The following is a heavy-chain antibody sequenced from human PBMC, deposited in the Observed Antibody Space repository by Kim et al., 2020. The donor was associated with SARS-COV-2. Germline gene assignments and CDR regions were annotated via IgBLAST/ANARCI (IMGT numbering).Heavy chain of an antibody. V-gene: IGHV4-61*07. CDR3: ARHLTISNMDV. D-gene: IGHD3-3*01. CDR2: SA. J-gene: IGHJ6*02. Sequence: SANYNPSLKSRVSMSVDTSKNQFSLELTSVSAADTAVYYCARHLTISNMDVWGQGTTVTVSS.